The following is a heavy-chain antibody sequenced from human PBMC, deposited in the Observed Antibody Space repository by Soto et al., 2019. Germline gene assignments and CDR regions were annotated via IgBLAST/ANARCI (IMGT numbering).Heavy chain of an antibody. CDR2: IVNSGST. D-gene: IGHD6-6*01. CDR1: GGSISSYY. CDR3: ARECEQYSWRSLLGPSECCFNS. Sequence: LETLSLTCTVSGGSISSYYWNWIRQPPGKGLEWIGYIVNSGSTNYNPSLKSRVSISIDTSKNQISLKLSSVTAADTAVDYCARECEQYSWRSLLGPSECCFNSWGQGTWVPV. J-gene: IGHJ4*02. V-gene: IGHV4-59*01.